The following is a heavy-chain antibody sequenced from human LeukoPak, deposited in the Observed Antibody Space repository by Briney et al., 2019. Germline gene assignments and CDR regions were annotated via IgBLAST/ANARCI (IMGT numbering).Heavy chain of an antibody. CDR3: ARGPTTVTRAFDY. V-gene: IGHV4-4*07. J-gene: IGHJ4*02. D-gene: IGHD4-17*01. CDR1: GVSISSYY. CDR2: IYTSGST. Sequence: SETLSLTCTVSGVSISSYYWSWIRQPAGKGLEWIGHIYTSGSTNYNPSLKSRVTTSIDTSKNQFSLTLSSVTAADTAVYYCARGPTTVTRAFDYWGQGSLVTVSS.